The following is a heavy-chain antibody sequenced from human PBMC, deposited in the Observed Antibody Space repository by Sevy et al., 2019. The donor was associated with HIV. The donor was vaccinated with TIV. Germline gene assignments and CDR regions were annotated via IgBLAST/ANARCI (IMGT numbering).Heavy chain of an antibody. J-gene: IGHJ4*02. V-gene: IGHV3-30*18. CDR2: ISYEGSNI. Sequence: RGCLRLSCAASALTFTRYAFHWVRQAPGKGPEWLGVISYEGSNIYYGPSVKGRFTISRDNSKNTLYLQMNDMRTDDMAVYYCAKDLHPPGPIRGTNFDYWGRGTLVIVSS. D-gene: IGHD1-1*01. CDR3: AKDLHPPGPIRGTNFDY. CDR1: ALTFTRYA.